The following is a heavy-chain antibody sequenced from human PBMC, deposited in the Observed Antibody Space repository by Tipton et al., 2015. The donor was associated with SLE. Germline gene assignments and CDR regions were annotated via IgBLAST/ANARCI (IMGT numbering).Heavy chain of an antibody. CDR2: IKSRTDGGTT. D-gene: IGHD4-23*01. CDR3: ARALGLNGSYYLLDS. V-gene: IGHV3-15*01. Sequence: SLRLSCVVSGFTFNKAWMSWVRQAPGKGLEWVGRIKSRTDGGTTDYAAPVKDRFTISRDDSKNTLYLQMDSLKTEDTAVYYCARALGLNGSYYLLDSWGQGTLVTVSS. CDR1: GFTFNKAW. J-gene: IGHJ5*01.